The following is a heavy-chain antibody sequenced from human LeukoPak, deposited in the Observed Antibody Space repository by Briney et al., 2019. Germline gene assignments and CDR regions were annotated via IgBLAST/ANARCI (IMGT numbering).Heavy chain of an antibody. Sequence: GGSLRLSCAASGFTFSDYYVSWIRQAPGKGLEWVSYISSSGSTIYYADSVKGRFTISRDNAKNSLYLQMNSLRAEDTAVYYCARQALGYCSGGSCYYYYGMDVWGQGTTVTVS. D-gene: IGHD2-15*01. CDR1: GFTFSDYY. J-gene: IGHJ6*02. V-gene: IGHV3-11*01. CDR3: ARQALGYCSGGSCYYYYGMDV. CDR2: ISSSGSTI.